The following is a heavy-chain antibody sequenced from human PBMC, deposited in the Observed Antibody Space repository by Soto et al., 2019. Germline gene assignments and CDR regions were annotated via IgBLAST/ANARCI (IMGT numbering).Heavy chain of an antibody. CDR1: GDSISCTKYY. D-gene: IGHD5-12*01. CDR3: ARHSGYDIDY. Sequence: PSETLSLTCTVSGDSISCTKYYWGWIRQPPGKGLEWIGSIYYSGSTYYNPSLKSRVTISEDTSKNQLYLKLNSVTAADTAVYYCARHSGYDIDYWGQGALVTVSS. CDR2: IYYSGST. J-gene: IGHJ4*02. V-gene: IGHV4-39*01.